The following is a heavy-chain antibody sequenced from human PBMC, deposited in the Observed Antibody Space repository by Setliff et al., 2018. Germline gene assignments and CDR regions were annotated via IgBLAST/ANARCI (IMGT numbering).Heavy chain of an antibody. V-gene: IGHV3-74*01. Sequence: AGGSLRLSCAASGFTFDDYAMHWVRQAPGKGLVWVSRINSDGSSTSYADSVKGRFTISRDNAKNTLYLQMNSLRAEDTAVYYCVHAAAAGHPLYYFDYWGQGTLVTVSS. CDR1: GFTFDDYA. D-gene: IGHD6-13*01. CDR3: VHAAAAGHPLYYFDY. CDR2: INSDGSST. J-gene: IGHJ4*02.